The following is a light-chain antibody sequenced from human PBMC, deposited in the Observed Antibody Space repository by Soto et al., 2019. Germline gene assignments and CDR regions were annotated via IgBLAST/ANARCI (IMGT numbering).Light chain of an antibody. CDR2: GAS. CDR1: QSVSSN. V-gene: IGKV3-15*01. CDR3: RRYAIWPLT. Sequence: FVCPGKRATLSCRASQSVSSNLAWYQQKPGQAPRLLIYGASTRATGIPARFSGSGSGTEFTLTHSTPHAEGLPVRHSRRYAIWPLTFDQETEVDIK. J-gene: IGKJ1*01.